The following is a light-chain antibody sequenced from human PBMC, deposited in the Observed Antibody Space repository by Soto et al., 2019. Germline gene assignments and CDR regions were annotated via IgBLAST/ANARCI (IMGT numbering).Light chain of an antibody. CDR2: TAS. Sequence: DIQMTQSPSSLSASVGDRVTITCRASRSISKYLNWYQQKPGKAPKLLIYTASSLQSGVPSRFSGSGSGTDFTLTISSLPPEDFATYYCQQSYSTSITFGQGTRLEIK. CDR3: QQSYSTSIT. CDR1: RSISKY. V-gene: IGKV1-39*01. J-gene: IGKJ5*01.